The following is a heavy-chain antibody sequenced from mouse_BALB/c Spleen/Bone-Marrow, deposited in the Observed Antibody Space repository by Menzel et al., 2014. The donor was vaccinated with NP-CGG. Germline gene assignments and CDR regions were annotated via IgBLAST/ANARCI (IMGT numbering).Heavy chain of an antibody. J-gene: IGHJ2*01. CDR1: GFDLSRYW. D-gene: IGHD1-2*01. CDR3: SKLTYYGLTDS. V-gene: IGHV4-1*02. Sequence: EVKLMESGGGLVQPGGSLKLSCTVSGFDLSRYWMSWVRQAPGKGLQWIGEINPESSTINYTPSLKDKFIIARDNAKNTLYLQMSKVRSEDTALYYCSKLTYYGLTDSWGQGTTLTVSS. CDR2: INPESSTI.